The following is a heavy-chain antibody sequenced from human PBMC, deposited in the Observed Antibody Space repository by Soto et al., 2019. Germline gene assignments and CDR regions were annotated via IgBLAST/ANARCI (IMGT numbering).Heavy chain of an antibody. J-gene: IGHJ5*02. Sequence: NPSETLSLTCTVSGGSISSSSYYWGWIRQPPGKGLEWIGSIYYSGSTYYNPSLKSRVTISVDTSKNQFSLKLSSVTAADTAVYYCARPLLGYCTNGVCPTWYNWFDPWGQGTLVTVSS. CDR3: ARPLLGYCTNGVCPTWYNWFDP. CDR2: IYYSGST. CDR1: GGSISSSSYY. V-gene: IGHV4-39*01. D-gene: IGHD2-8*01.